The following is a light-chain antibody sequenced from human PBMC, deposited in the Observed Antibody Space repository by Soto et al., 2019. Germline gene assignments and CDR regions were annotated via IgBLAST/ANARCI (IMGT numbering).Light chain of an antibody. CDR3: GTWDNSLSLPYV. CDR1: SSNIGNNY. CDR2: ENN. V-gene: IGLV1-51*02. Sequence: SDLTQPPSVSAAPGQKVTISCSGSSSNIGNNYVSWYQQLPGTAPKLLIFENNKRPSGIPDRFSASKSGTSATLAITGPQTGDAADYYCGTWDNSLSLPYVFGTGTKVTVL. J-gene: IGLJ1*01.